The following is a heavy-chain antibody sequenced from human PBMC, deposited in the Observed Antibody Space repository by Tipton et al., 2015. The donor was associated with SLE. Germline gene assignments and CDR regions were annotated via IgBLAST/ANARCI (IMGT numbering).Heavy chain of an antibody. V-gene: IGHV3-20*04. J-gene: IGHJ3*02. Sequence: SLRLSCTASGFTLDDHGMDWVRQVPGKGLEWVCGFEWNGGVTNYEDSVKGRFTISRDIAKNSLYLQMNSLRAEDTALYYCARQARGSGWYGAFDIWGQGTMVTVSS. CDR3: ARQARGSGWYGAFDI. CDR1: GFTLDDHG. CDR2: FEWNGGVT. D-gene: IGHD6-19*01.